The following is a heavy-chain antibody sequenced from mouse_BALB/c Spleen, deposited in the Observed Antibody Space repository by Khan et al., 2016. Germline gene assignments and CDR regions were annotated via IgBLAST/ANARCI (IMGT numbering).Heavy chain of an antibody. Sequence: EVKLLESGGGLVQPGGSLKLSCAASGFDFSRYWMSLVRQAPGKGVEWSGELNADSSTITYTPSLKDKFTISRDNAKNTLYLQMSKVRSEDTALYYCARYGYDVGFAYWGQGTLVTVSA. CDR3: ARYGYDVGFAY. D-gene: IGHD2-2*01. CDR2: LNADSSTI. V-gene: IGHV4-1*02. J-gene: IGHJ3*01. CDR1: GFDFSRYW.